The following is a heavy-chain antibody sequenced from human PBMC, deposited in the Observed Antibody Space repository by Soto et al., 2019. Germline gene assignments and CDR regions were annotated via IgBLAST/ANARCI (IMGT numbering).Heavy chain of an antibody. D-gene: IGHD5-12*01. Sequence: SETLSLTCTVSGASISYGGFSWSWIRQSPGKGLEWIGYISHLENTYLHPSFKSRPPTSIDRRRNQSPLPPSSVPAAAMAVYYCARGRGYDSFDYWGQGVLVTVSS. CDR3: ARGRGYDSFDY. CDR1: GASISYGGFS. CDR2: ISHLENT. V-gene: IGHV4-30-2*06. J-gene: IGHJ4*02.